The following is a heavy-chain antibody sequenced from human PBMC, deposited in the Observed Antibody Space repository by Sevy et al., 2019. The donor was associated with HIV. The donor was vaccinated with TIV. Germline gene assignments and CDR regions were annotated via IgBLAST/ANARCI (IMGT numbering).Heavy chain of an antibody. V-gene: IGHV3-7*01. J-gene: IGHJ4*02. CDR3: ARDLYSGTYPGNY. CDR2: IDQDGSTK. Sequence: GGSLRLSCAASGFTLSSYWMTWVRQAPGKGLEWVANIDQDGSTKDYVDSVKGRFTISRDNAKNSLYLQMDSLRVEDTAVYYCARDLYSGTYPGNYWGQGTLVTVSS. D-gene: IGHD1-26*01. CDR1: GFTLSSYW.